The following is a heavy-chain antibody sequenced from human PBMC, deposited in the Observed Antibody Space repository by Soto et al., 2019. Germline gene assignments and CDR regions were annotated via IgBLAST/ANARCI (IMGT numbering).Heavy chain of an antibody. CDR3: AKDYDFWSGYQYFDWSRDGMDV. CDR2: ISYDGSNK. J-gene: IGHJ6*02. V-gene: IGHV3-30*18. CDR1: GFTFSSYG. Sequence: PGGSLRLSCAASGFTFSSYGMHWVRQAPGKGLEWVAVISYDGSNKYYADSVKGRFTISRDNSKNTLYLQMNSLRAEDTAVYYCAKDYDFWSGYQYFDWSRDGMDVWGQGTTVTVSS. D-gene: IGHD3-3*01.